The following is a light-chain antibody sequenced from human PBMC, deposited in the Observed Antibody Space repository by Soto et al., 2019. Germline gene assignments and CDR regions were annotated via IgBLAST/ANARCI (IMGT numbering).Light chain of an antibody. CDR1: SGDVGRYNY. CDR3: SSYAGSNTWV. V-gene: IGLV2-8*01. CDR2: EVS. J-gene: IGLJ3*02. Sequence: QSVLTQPPSASGSPGQSVTISCTGTSGDVGRYNYVSWYQQHPRKAPKLLIYEVSKRPSGVPDRFSGSKSGNTASLTVSGLQAEDEAHYYCSSYAGSNTWVFGGGTKL.